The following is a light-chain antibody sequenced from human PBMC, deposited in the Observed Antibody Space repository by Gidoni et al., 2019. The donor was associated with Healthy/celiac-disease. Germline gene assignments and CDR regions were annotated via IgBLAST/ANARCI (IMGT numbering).Light chain of an antibody. CDR1: QSVFYSSNNKNY. V-gene: IGKV4-1*01. J-gene: IGKJ1*01. Sequence: DIVMTQSPDSLSVSLGERATINCKSSQSVFYSSNNKNYFAWYQHKPGQPPKLLIYWASTRESGVPDRFSGSGSGTDFTLTISSLQAEDVAVYYCQQYDSTPGTFGQGTKVEIK. CDR3: QQYDSTPGT. CDR2: WAS.